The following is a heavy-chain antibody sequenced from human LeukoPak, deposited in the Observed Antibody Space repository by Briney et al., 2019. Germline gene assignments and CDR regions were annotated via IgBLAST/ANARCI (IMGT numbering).Heavy chain of an antibody. CDR2: INPNSGGT. V-gene: IGHV1-2*02. J-gene: IGHJ6*02. D-gene: IGHD2-2*01. CDR1: GYTLTGYY. Sequence: ASVKVSCKASGYTLTGYYMHWVRQAPGQGLEWMGWINPNSGGTNYAQKFQGRVTMTRDTSISTAYMELSRLRSDDTAVYYCARDKVPANYYYGMDVWGQGTTVTVSS. CDR3: ARDKVPANYYYGMDV.